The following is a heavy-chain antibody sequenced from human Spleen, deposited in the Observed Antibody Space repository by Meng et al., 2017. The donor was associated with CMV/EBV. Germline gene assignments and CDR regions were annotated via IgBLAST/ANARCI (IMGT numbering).Heavy chain of an antibody. CDR2: IKSKTDSGTT. V-gene: IGHV3-15*01. D-gene: IGHD1-14*01. CDR1: GFTFSNTW. Sequence: GESLKISCGASGFTFSNTWMHWVRQAPGKGLEWVGRIKSKTDSGTTDYAAPVKGRFTISRDDSKNTLFPQMNSLKTEDTAVYYCTTTGYFDNWGRGTLVTVSS. CDR3: TTTGYFDN. J-gene: IGHJ4*02.